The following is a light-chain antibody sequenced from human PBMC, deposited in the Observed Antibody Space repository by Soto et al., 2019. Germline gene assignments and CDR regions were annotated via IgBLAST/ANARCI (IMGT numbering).Light chain of an antibody. CDR1: SSNIGAGYE. CDR3: QSYDSSLSALYV. V-gene: IGLV1-40*01. J-gene: IGLJ1*01. CDR2: DNN. Sequence: QSVLTQPPSVSGAPGQRVTISCTGSSSNIGAGYEVNWYQHLPETAPKLLIYDNNNRPSGVPDRFSGSKSGTSASLAITGLQAEDEAEYYCQSYDSSLSALYVFGTGTKVTVL.